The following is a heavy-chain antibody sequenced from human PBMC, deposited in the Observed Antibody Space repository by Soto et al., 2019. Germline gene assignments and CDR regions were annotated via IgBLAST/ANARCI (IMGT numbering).Heavy chain of an antibody. V-gene: IGHV3-23*01. Sequence: GGSLRLSCAASGFTFSSYVMSWVRQAPGKGLEWVSAISGSGGNTYYADSVKGRFTISRDNSKNTLFLQMDSLRAEDTALYFCAKEMGDYYDSSGSWFDPWGQGTLVTVSS. J-gene: IGHJ5*02. CDR1: GFTFSSYV. CDR3: AKEMGDYYDSSGSWFDP. D-gene: IGHD3-22*01. CDR2: ISGSGGNT.